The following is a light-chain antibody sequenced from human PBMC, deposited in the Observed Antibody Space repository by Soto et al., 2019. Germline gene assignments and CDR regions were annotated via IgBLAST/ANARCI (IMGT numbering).Light chain of an antibody. CDR1: SSDVGSYNL. V-gene: IGLV2-23*02. CDR3: CSYAGSSTFYV. CDR2: EVS. Sequence: QSALTQPASVSGSPGQSITISCTGTSSDVGSYNLVSWYQRHPGKAPKLMIYEVSKRPSGVSNRFSGSKSGNTASLTISGLQAEDEADYYCCSYAGSSTFYVFGTGTKVIVL. J-gene: IGLJ1*01.